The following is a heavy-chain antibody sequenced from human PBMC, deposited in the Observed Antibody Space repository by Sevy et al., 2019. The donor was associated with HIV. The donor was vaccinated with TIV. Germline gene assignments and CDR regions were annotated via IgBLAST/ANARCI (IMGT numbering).Heavy chain of an antibody. CDR1: GFTLNSYW. CDR3: VRAIAADGSF. J-gene: IGHJ4*02. D-gene: IGHD6-13*01. Sequence: GGYLSLSCVASGFTLNSYWMSWVRQAPGKGLEWVDNIKQDGSVRYYVDSVKGRFTISRDNARNLVYLQMNSLRVEDTALYYCVRAIAADGSFWGQGTLVTVSS. CDR2: IKQDGSVR. V-gene: IGHV3-7*01.